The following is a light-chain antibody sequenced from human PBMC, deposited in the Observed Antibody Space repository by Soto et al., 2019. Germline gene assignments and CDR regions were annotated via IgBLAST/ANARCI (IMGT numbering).Light chain of an antibody. V-gene: IGKV1-39*01. Sequence: IHLTQSPSSLSASAGDRVTITCRASQSISSWLAWYQQKPGKAPKLLIYDASSLQSGVPSRFSGSRSGPDFTLTISSLQPEDFATYYCQQSYSSPPTFGQGTKVDIK. CDR1: QSISSW. J-gene: IGKJ1*01. CDR3: QQSYSSPPT. CDR2: DAS.